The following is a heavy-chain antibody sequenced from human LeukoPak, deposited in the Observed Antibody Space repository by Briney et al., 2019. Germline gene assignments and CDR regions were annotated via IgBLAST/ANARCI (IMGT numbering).Heavy chain of an antibody. CDR1: GFTFGDYY. CDR2: ISSSGSTI. D-gene: IGHD3-3*01. CDR3: ARDGSYYDFWSGYYPYYFDY. J-gene: IGHJ4*02. V-gene: IGHV3-11*01. Sequence: PGGSLSLSCAASGFTFGDYYRSGIRQAPGKGLEWVSYISSSGSTIYYADSVKGRFTISRDNAKNSLYLQMNSLRAEDTAVYYCARDGSYYDFWSGYYPYYFDYWGQGTLVTVSS.